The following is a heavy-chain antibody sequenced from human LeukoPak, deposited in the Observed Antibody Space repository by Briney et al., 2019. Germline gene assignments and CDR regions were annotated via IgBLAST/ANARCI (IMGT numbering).Heavy chain of an antibody. CDR2: ISSSSSSYI. Sequence: GGSLRLSCAASGFTFSSYSMNWVRQAPGKGLEWVSSISSSSSSYIYYADSVKGRFTISRDNAKNSLYLQMNSLRAEDTAVYYCARDRHCSSTSCPYYYYYMDVWGKGTTVTVSS. CDR1: GFTFSSYS. V-gene: IGHV3-21*01. CDR3: ARDRHCSSTSCPYYYYYMDV. J-gene: IGHJ6*03. D-gene: IGHD2-2*01.